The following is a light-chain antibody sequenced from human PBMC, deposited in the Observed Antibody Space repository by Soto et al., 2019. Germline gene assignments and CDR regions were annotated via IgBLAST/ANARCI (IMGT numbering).Light chain of an antibody. Sequence: QSVLTQPPSASGTPGQRVTISCSGSNSNIGTNIVNWYQQLPGTAPKLLIHSNDQWPSGVPDRFSGSKSGTSASLAISGLQSEDEADYYCAAWDDSLIGYVFGTGTQLTVL. CDR2: SND. CDR3: AAWDDSLIGYV. CDR1: NSNIGTNI. V-gene: IGLV1-44*01. J-gene: IGLJ1*01.